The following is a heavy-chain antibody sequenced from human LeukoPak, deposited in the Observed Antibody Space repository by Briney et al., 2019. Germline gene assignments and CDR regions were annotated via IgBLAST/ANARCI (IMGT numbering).Heavy chain of an antibody. D-gene: IGHD5-18*01. Sequence: GGSLRLSCAASGFTFSSYAMSCVRQAPGKGLEWVSAISGSGGSTYYADSVKGRFTISRDNAKNTLYLQMNSLRAEDTAVYYCVRGGGYSYGPGDHWGQGTLVTVSS. CDR2: ISGSGGST. J-gene: IGHJ4*02. V-gene: IGHV3-23*01. CDR3: VRGGGYSYGPGDH. CDR1: GFTFSSYA.